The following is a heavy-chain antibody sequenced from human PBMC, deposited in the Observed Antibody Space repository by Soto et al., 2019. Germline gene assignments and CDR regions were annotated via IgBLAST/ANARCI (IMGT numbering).Heavy chain of an antibody. V-gene: IGHV4-30-4*01. Sequence: SETLSLTCTVSGGSISSGDYYWSWIRQPPGKGLEWIGYIYYSGSTYYNPSLKSRVTISVDTSKNQFSLKLSSVTAADTAVYYCAREGVDTAMVTNWFDPRGQGTLVTVSS. J-gene: IGHJ5*02. CDR2: IYYSGST. CDR3: AREGVDTAMVTNWFDP. CDR1: GGSISSGDYY. D-gene: IGHD5-18*01.